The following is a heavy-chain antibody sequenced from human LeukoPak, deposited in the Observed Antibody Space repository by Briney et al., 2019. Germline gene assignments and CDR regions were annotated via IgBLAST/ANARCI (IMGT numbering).Heavy chain of an antibody. V-gene: IGHV4-59*01. D-gene: IGHD3-10*01. CDR2: IYYSGST. CDR3: ATSGPYGSGDY. Sequence: PSETLSLTCTVSGGSISSYYWSWIRQPPGKGLEWIGYIYYSGSTNYNPSLKSRVTISVDTSKNQFSLKLSSVTAADTAVYYCATSGPYGSGDYWGQGTLVTVSS. J-gene: IGHJ4*02. CDR1: GGSISSYY.